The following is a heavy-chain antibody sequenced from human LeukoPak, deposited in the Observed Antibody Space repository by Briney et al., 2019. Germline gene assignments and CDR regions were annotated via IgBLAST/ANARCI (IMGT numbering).Heavy chain of an antibody. V-gene: IGHV3-23*01. CDR1: GFSFSSYA. CDR2: ISGSGSTT. D-gene: IGHD4-17*01. CDR3: AKGLRYSDY. J-gene: IGHJ4*02. Sequence: PGESLRLSCAASGFSFSSYAMTWVRQAPGKGLEWVSTISGSGSTTYYADSVKGRLTISRDNSKNTLYLQMNSLRAEDTALYYCAKGLRYSDYWGQGTLVTISS.